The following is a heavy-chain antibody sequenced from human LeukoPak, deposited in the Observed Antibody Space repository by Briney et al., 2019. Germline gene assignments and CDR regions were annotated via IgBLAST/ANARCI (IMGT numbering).Heavy chain of an antibody. Sequence: GGSLRLSCAASGFTFGIYWMSWVRQAPGKGLEWVSSISSSSSYINYADSVKGRFTISRDNAKNSLYLQMHSLRAEDTAVYYCATEVAIAAAGPDFDYWGQGTLVTVSS. CDR1: GFTFGIYW. CDR3: ATEVAIAAAGPDFDY. CDR2: ISSSSSYI. V-gene: IGHV3-21*01. J-gene: IGHJ4*02. D-gene: IGHD6-13*01.